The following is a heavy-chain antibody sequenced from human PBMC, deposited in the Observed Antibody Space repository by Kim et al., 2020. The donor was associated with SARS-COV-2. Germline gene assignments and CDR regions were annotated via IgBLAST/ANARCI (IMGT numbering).Heavy chain of an antibody. D-gene: IGHD3-22*01. CDR1: GGSISSGGYY. CDR3: ARDKGSSGYYSYNWFDP. J-gene: IGHJ5*02. CDR2: IYYSGST. V-gene: IGHV4-31*03. Sequence: SETLSLTCTVSGGSISSGGYYWSWIRQHPGKGLEWIGYIYYSGSTYYNPSLKSRVTISVDTSKNQFSLKLSSVTAADTAVYYCARDKGSSGYYSYNWFDPWGQGTLVTVSS.